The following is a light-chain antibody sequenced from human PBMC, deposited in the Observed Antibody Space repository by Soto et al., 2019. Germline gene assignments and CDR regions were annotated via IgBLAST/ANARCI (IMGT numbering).Light chain of an antibody. V-gene: IGKV1-39*01. CDR1: QSISSY. CDR2: AAS. CDR3: QQSYLTPDT. J-gene: IGKJ1*01. Sequence: DIQMTQSPSSLSASVGDRVTITCRASQSISSYLNWYQQKPGKAPKLLIYAASSLQSGVPSSFSGSGAGTDFTLTICSLQPEDLATYYCQQSYLTPDTFRQGTKLEIK.